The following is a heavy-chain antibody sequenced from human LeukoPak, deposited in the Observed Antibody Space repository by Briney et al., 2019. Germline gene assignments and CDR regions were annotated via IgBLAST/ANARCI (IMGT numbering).Heavy chain of an antibody. CDR1: GGSISSSSYY. V-gene: IGHV4-39*01. J-gene: IGHJ4*02. CDR3: ASSETKRISSSGFDY. CDR2: IYYSGST. Sequence: PSETLSLTCTVSGGSISSSSYYWGWIRQPPGKGLEWIGSIYYSGSTYYNPSLKSRVTISVDTSKNQFSLKLSSVTAADTAVYYCASSETKRISSSGFDYWGQGTLVTVSS. D-gene: IGHD6-6*01.